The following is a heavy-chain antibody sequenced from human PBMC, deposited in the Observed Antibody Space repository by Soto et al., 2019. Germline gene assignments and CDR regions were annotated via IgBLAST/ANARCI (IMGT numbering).Heavy chain of an antibody. D-gene: IGHD2-15*01. CDR2: ISYDGSNK. J-gene: IGHJ6*02. V-gene: IGHV3-30-3*01. CDR1: GSTFSNYI. Sequence: QLQLVESGGGVVQPGTSLRLSCTASGSTFSNYIMHWVRQAPGKGLDWVAFISYDGSNKDYADSVEGRFTISRDNSKSTLYLQLCSLRPEDTAVYYCAGGDNYYALGVWGQGTTVTVSS. CDR3: AGGDNYYALGV.